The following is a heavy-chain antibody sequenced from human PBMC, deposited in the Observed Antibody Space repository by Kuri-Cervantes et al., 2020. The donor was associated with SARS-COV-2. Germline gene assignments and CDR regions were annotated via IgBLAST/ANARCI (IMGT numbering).Heavy chain of an antibody. J-gene: IGHJ2*01. V-gene: IGHV4-38-2*01. D-gene: IGHD2-2*01. Sequence: SETLSLTCAVSGYSISSGYYWGWIRQPPGKGLEWIGSIYHSGSTYYNPSLKSRVTISVDTSKNQFSLKLSSVTAADTAVYYCERVRYCSSTSCRLGWYFDLWGRGTLVTVSS. CDR2: IYHSGST. CDR3: ERVRYCSSTSCRLGWYFDL. CDR1: GYSISSGYY.